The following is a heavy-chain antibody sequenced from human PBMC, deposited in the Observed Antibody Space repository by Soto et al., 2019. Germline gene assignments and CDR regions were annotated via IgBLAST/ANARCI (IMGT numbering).Heavy chain of an antibody. D-gene: IGHD6-13*01. J-gene: IGHJ4*02. CDR3: ATLPWYSSSWYEVDYFDY. V-gene: IGHV1-69*01. CDR1: GGTFSSYA. Sequence: QVQLVQSGAEVKKPGSSVKVSCKASGGTFSSYAISWVRQAPGQGLAWMGGIIPIFGTANYALKFQGRVTKTADEFTSTAYMELSSLRSEDTAVYYCATLPWYSSSWYEVDYFDYWGRGTLVTVSS. CDR2: IIPIFGTA.